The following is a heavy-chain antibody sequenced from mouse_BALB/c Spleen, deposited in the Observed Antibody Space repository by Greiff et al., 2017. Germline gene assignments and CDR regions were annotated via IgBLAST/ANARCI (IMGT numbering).Heavy chain of an antibody. CDR2: IYPSDSYT. Sequence: QVQLQQPGAELVRPGASVKLSCKASGYTFTSYWINWVKQRPGQGLEWIGNIYPSDSYTNYNQKFKDKATLTVDKSSSTAYMQLSSPTSEDSAVYYCTREDGYDFYAMDYWGQGTSVTVSS. V-gene: IGHV1-69*02. D-gene: IGHD2-2*01. J-gene: IGHJ4*01. CDR1: GYTFTSYW. CDR3: TREDGYDFYAMDY.